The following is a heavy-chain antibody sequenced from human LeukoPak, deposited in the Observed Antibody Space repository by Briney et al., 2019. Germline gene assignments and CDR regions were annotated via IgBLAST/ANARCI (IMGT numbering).Heavy chain of an antibody. CDR2: INHSGST. D-gene: IGHD3-10*01. V-gene: IGHV4-34*08. Sequence: GSLRLSCAASGFTFSNAYMNWVRQPPGKGLEWIGEINHSGSTNYNPSLKSRVTISVDTSKNRFSLKLSSVTAADTAVYYCASRRRAFGGFFGMDVWGQGTTVTVSS. J-gene: IGHJ6*02. CDR3: ASRRRAFGGFFGMDV. CDR1: GFTFSNAY.